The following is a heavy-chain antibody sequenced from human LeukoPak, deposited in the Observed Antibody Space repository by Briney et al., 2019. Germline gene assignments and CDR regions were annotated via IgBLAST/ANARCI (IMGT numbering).Heavy chain of an antibody. Sequence: KPSGTLSLTCAVSGGSISSTNWWSWVRQHPGKGLEWIGYIYYSGTTYYNPSLKSRLTVSVDTSKNQFSLKLSSVTAADTAVYYCARVARSSFSWGQGTLVTVSS. V-gene: IGHV4-4*02. CDR3: ARVARSSFS. D-gene: IGHD6-13*01. CDR2: IYYSGTT. CDR1: GGSISSTNW. J-gene: IGHJ4*02.